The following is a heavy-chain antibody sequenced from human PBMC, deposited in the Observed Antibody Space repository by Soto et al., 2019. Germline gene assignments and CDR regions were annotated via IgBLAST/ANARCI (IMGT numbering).Heavy chain of an antibody. D-gene: IGHD6-13*01. J-gene: IGHJ4*02. Sequence: ASVKVSCKASGYTFTSYGISWVRQAPGQGLEWMGWISAYNGNTNYAQKLQGRVTMTTDTSTSTAYMELRSLRSDDTAVYYCAKDTAGGIAQQLVPDFLFDYWGQGTLVTVSS. CDR1: GYTFTSYG. CDR3: AKDTAGGIAQQLVPDFLFDY. CDR2: ISAYNGNT. V-gene: IGHV1-18*01.